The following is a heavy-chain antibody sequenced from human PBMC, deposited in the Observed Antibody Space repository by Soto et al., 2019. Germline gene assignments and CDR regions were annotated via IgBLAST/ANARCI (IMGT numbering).Heavy chain of an antibody. V-gene: IGHV3-33*01. CDR3: ARDNLPRRALGYCSGGSCSNWFDP. Sequence: WSLRLSCAASGFTFSSYGMHWVRQAPGKGLEWVAVIWYDGSNKYYADSVKGRFTISRDNSKNTLYLQMNSLRAEDTAVYYCARDNLPRRALGYCSGGSCSNWFDPWGQGTLVTVSS. CDR2: IWYDGSNK. D-gene: IGHD2-15*01. J-gene: IGHJ5*02. CDR1: GFTFSSYG.